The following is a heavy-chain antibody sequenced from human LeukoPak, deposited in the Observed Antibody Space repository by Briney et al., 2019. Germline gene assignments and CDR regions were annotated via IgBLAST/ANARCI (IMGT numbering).Heavy chain of an antibody. D-gene: IGHD4-23*01. CDR1: GFTFTSYW. Sequence: GGSLRLSCAASGFTFTSYWMNWVRQAPGKGLEWVSAISGSGGSTYYADSVKGRFTISRDNSKNTLYLQMNSLRAEDTAAYYCAKVHDYGGVFDYWGQGTLVTVSS. J-gene: IGHJ4*02. CDR3: AKVHDYGGVFDY. CDR2: ISGSGGST. V-gene: IGHV3-23*01.